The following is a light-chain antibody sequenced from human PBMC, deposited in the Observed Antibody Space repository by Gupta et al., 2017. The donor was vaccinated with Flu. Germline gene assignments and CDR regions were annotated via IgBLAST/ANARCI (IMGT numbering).Light chain of an antibody. V-gene: IGKV3-11*01. CDR2: DAS. CDR3: QQRSSSPLT. CDR1: QSVSGY. J-gene: IGKJ4*01. Sequence: IVMTQSPATLSLSPGERATLSCRASQSVSGYLAWYQQRPGQVPRLLIYDASSRATGIPARFSGGGSGTDFTLTISSLETEDFAVYYCQQRSSSPLTFGGGTKVEIK.